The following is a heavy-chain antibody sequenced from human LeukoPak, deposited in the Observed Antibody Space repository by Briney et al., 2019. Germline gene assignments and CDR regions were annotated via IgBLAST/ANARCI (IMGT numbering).Heavy chain of an antibody. J-gene: IGHJ4*02. CDR1: GYSFTSYW. D-gene: IGHD2-8*01. Sequence: GESLKISCKGSGYSFTSYWIGWVRQMPGKGLEWMGIIYPGDSDTRYSPSFQGQVTISADKSISTAYLEWSSLKASDTAMYYWARTPEYCTKGVCYKGAFDYWGQGTLVTVSS. CDR3: ARTPEYCTKGVCYKGAFDY. V-gene: IGHV5-51*01. CDR2: IYPGDSDT.